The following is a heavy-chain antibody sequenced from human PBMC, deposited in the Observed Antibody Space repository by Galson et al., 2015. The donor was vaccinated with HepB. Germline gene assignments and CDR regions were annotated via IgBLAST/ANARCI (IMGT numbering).Heavy chain of an antibody. D-gene: IGHD5-12*01. J-gene: IGHJ4*02. CDR1: GFTFSSYA. Sequence: SLRLSCAASGFTFSSYAMNWVRQAPGKGLEWVSGIGVNDGSIYYANSVKGRFTISRDNSKNTLYQQVNSLRVEDTAIYYCAKGRPERPPEHRGYDLPDYWGQGTLVTVSS. CDR2: IGVNDGSI. CDR3: AKGRPERPPEHRGYDLPDY. V-gene: IGHV3-23*01.